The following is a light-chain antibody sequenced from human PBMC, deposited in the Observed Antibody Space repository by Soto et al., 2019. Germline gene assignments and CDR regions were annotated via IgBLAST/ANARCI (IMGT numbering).Light chain of an antibody. Sequence: EIVLTQSPATLSLSPGERATLSCRASQSVSSYLAWYQQKPGQAPRLLIYGASNRATGIPPRFSGSGSGTDFTLTISSLEPEDFAVYYCQQRSNWLYTFGQGTKLEIK. CDR1: QSVSSY. CDR3: QQRSNWLYT. CDR2: GAS. J-gene: IGKJ2*01. V-gene: IGKV3-11*01.